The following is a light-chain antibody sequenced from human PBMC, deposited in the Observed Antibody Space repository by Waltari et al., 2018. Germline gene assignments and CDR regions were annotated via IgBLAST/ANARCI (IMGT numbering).Light chain of an antibody. CDR3: HQHDTSPWT. Sequence: EIVLTQSPGTLSLSPGERATLSCRASQSISSSFLAWYQVKPGQAPRLLIFAAATRAAYIPDRISGSGSGAYFTLTISRLEPEDFAVYVCHQHDTSPWTFGQGTRVELK. J-gene: IGKJ1*01. CDR2: AAA. V-gene: IGKV3-20*01. CDR1: QSISSSF.